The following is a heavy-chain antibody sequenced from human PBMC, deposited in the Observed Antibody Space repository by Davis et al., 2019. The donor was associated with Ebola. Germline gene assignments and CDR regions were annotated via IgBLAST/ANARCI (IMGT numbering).Heavy chain of an antibody. J-gene: IGHJ4*02. CDR1: GGPFSGYY. CDR3: ARDPKGTYFDY. Sequence: SETLSLTCAVYGGPFSGYYWSWIRQPPGKGLEWIGEINHSGSTNYNTSLKSRVTISVDTSKNQFSLKLSSVTAADTAVYYCARDPKGTYFDYWGQGTLVTVSS. CDR2: INHSGST. V-gene: IGHV4-34*01.